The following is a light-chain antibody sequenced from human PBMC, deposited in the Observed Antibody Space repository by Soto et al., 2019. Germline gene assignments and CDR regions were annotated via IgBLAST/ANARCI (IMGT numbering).Light chain of an antibody. Sequence: EIVMTQSPATLSVSPGERATLSCRASQSISNNLAWYQQKPGQAPRLLIYGASTRATGIPAMFSGSGSGTEFTLTISSLQSEDFAVYSFQNYNDLPLTFGGGTKVEIK. CDR3: QNYNDLPLT. CDR2: GAS. J-gene: IGKJ4*01. V-gene: IGKV3-15*01. CDR1: QSISNN.